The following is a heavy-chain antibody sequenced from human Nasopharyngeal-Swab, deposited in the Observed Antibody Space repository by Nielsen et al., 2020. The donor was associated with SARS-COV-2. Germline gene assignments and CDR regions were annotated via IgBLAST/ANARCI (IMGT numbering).Heavy chain of an antibody. D-gene: IGHD3-9*01. V-gene: IGHV1-69*13. CDR2: IIPIFGTA. Sequence: SVKVSCKASGGTFSSYAISWLRQAPGQGLEWMGGIIPIFGTANYAQKFQGRVTITADESTSTAYMELSSLRSEDTAVYYCARDNNDILTGYYLNWFDPWGQGTLVTVSS. J-gene: IGHJ5*02. CDR3: ARDNNDILTGYYLNWFDP. CDR1: GGTFSSYA.